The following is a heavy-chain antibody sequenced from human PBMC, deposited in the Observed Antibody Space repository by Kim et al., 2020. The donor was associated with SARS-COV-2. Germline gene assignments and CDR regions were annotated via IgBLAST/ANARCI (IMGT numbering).Heavy chain of an antibody. J-gene: IGHJ4*02. V-gene: IGHV3-23*01. CDR2: ITDSGGST. Sequence: GGSLRLSCAASGFTFSGYGMSWVRQVPGKGLEWVSAITDSGGSTYHADSVKGRFTISRDNSKNTLYLQMNSLRPEDTAVYYCANLQFDYWGQGTLVTVSS. CDR3: ANLQFDY. CDR1: GFTFSGYG.